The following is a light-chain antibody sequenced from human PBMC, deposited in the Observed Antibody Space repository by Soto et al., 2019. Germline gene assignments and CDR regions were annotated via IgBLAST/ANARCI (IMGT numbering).Light chain of an antibody. CDR1: HSVNSH. CDR2: GAS. V-gene: IGKV3-15*01. CDR3: QKYKNWPL. J-gene: IGKJ5*01. Sequence: MMMTQSPTTLSVSPGRRLTLCCRTSHSVNSHVAWYQQKPGQAPRILLYGASTRATGIPVRFSGSGFGTEFTLTISSLKSEDFAVYYCQKYKNWPLFGQGTRLEIK.